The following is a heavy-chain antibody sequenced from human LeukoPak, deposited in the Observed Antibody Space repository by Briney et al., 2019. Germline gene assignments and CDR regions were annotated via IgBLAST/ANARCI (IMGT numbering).Heavy chain of an antibody. V-gene: IGHV4-59*12. Sequence: PSETLSLTCTVSGGSIGSYYWSWIRQPPGKGLEWIGYIYYSGSTNYNPSLKSRVTISVDTSKNQFYLKLTSVTAADTAVYYCARDSFRRSSTGAFDIWGQGTMVTVSS. CDR3: ARDSFRRSSTGAFDI. J-gene: IGHJ3*02. CDR2: IYYSGST. CDR1: GGSIGSYY. D-gene: IGHD2-2*01.